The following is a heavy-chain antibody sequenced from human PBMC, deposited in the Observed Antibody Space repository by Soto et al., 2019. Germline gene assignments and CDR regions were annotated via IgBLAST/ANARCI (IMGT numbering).Heavy chain of an antibody. V-gene: IGHV3-23*01. Sequence: EVQLLESGGGLVQPGGSLRLSCAASGFTFSSYGMSWVRQAPGKGLEWVSAGSSSGGTTYYAGSVKGRFTISRDNSKNTLYLQMNRLRAEATAVYYCAKVSRGGIVPAHMYWGQGPLFTFST. CDR1: GFTFSSYG. J-gene: IGHJ4*01. CDR3: AKVSRGGIVPAHMY. D-gene: IGHD2-2*01. CDR2: GSSSGGTT.